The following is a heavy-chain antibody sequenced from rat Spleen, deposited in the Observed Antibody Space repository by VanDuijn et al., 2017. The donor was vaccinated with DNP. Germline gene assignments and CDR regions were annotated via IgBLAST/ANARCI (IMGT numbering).Heavy chain of an antibody. CDR3: VRRGYTTDYYYAMDA. CDR1: GFTFSDYY. D-gene: IGHD1-6*01. V-gene: IGHV5-22*01. J-gene: IGHJ4*01. Sequence: VQLVESGGGLVQPGRSLKLSCATSGFTFSDYYMAWVRQAPKKGLEWVASISYDGSSIYYGDSVKGRFTISRDNAEGTLYLQMDSLRSEDTATYYCVRRGYTTDYYYAMDAWGQGTSVTVSS. CDR2: ISYDGSSI.